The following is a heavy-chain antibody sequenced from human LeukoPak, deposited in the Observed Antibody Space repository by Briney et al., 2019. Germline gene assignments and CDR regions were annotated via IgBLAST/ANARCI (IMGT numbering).Heavy chain of an antibody. CDR2: IIPIFGTA. V-gene: IGHV1-69*13. D-gene: IGHD3-22*01. CDR3: AIKTPVYSSGYYVPLDY. Sequence: SVKVSCKAPGGTFSSYAISWVRQAPGQGLEWMGGIIPIFGTANYAQKFQGRVTITADESTSTAYMELSSLRSEDTAVYYCAIKTPVYSSGYYVPLDYWGQGTLVTVSS. CDR1: GGTFSSYA. J-gene: IGHJ4*02.